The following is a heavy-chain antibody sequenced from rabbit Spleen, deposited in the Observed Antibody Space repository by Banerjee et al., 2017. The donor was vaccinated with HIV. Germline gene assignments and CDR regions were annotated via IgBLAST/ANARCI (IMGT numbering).Heavy chain of an antibody. J-gene: IGHJ6*01. CDR2: IDPFFGTT. V-gene: IGHV1S7*01. Sequence: QLEESGGGLVQPGGSLKLSCKGSGFAFSNYYMSWVRQAPGKGLEWIGYIDPFFGTTYFASWVNGRFSISSDNAQNTVCLQLNSLTVADTATYFCARDPAYSSGSGSAIPYLWGPGTLVTVS. D-gene: IGHD1-1*01. CDR1: GFAFSNYY. CDR3: ARDPAYSSGSGSAIPYL.